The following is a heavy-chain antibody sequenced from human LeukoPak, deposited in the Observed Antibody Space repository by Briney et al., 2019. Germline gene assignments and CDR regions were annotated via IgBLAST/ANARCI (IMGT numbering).Heavy chain of an antibody. J-gene: IGHJ4*02. V-gene: IGHV1-69*04. CDR1: GGTFSSYA. D-gene: IGHD4-17*01. CDR2: IIPILGIA. Sequence: GSSVKVSCKASGGTFSSYAISWERQAPGQGLEWMGRIIPILGIANYAQKFQGRVTITADKSTSTAYMELSSLRSEDTAVYYCARETTVYYFDYWGQGTLVTVSS. CDR3: ARETTVYYFDY.